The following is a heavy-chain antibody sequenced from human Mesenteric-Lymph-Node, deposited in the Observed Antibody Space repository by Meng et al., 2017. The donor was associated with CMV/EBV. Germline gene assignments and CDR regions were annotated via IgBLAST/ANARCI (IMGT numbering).Heavy chain of an antibody. CDR1: GFNVRDKY. D-gene: IGHD3-10*01. Sequence: EVYRVGSGGGLVRPGGYLRLSCAASGFNVRDKYMSWVRQAPGKGLEWVCIIYRGDNTYYIDSVKDRFTVSRDNSKNTMYLQMNSLRVEDTAVYYCTGDSVSNPNLDYWGQGTLVTVSS. CDR3: TGDSVSNPNLDY. V-gene: IGHV3-66*01. J-gene: IGHJ4*02. CDR2: IYRGDNT.